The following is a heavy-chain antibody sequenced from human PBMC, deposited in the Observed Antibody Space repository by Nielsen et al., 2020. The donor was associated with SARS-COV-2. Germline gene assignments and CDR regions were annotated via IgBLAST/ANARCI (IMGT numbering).Heavy chain of an antibody. CDR1: GFTFDDYA. V-gene: IGHV3-30-3*01. J-gene: IGHJ4*02. CDR3: ARRRLLGYCSGGSCSGLDY. Sequence: GSLRLSCAASGFTFDDYAMHWVRQAPGKGLEWVAVISYDGSDKYYAASVKGRFTISRDNAKNTLYLQMNSLRAEDTAVYYCARRRLLGYCSGGSCSGLDYWGQGTLVTVSS. CDR2: ISYDGSDK. D-gene: IGHD2-15*01.